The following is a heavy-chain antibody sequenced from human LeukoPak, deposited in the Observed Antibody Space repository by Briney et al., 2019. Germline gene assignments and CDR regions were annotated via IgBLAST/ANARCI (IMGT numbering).Heavy chain of an antibody. CDR1: DGSFSGSY. Sequence: KPSETLALTCAVYDGSFSGSYWTWIRQPPGKGLEWIGEIDHTKTTNYNPSLKSRVTISVDASKNQFPLKLGSVTAADTAMYYCARLRVGHKLTALRTKQDDYLDHWGQGTLVIVSS. CDR3: ARLRVGHKLTALRTKQDDYLDH. CDR2: IDHTKTT. V-gene: IGHV4-34*01. J-gene: IGHJ4*02. D-gene: IGHD2-21*02.